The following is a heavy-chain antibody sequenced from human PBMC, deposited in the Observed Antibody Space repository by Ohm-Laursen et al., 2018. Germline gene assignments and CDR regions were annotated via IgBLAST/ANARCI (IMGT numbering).Heavy chain of an antibody. Sequence: VKVSCKAYGYTFTSYDISWVRQVSGQGLEWIGWVNPVSKNTVSVKDFRGRVTLTGDTSSSTAYMELRSLTSKDTAIYYCARAVRNQMLSTVWGQGTAVTVSS. V-gene: IGHV1-8*01. D-gene: IGHD2-2*01. CDR3: ARAVRNQMLSTV. J-gene: IGHJ6*02. CDR2: VNPVSKNT. CDR1: GYTFTSYD.